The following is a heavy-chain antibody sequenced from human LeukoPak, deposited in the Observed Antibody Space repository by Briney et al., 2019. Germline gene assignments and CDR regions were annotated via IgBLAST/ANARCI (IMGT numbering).Heavy chain of an antibody. D-gene: IGHD3-10*01. V-gene: IGHV4-59*01. J-gene: IGHJ2*01. CDR3: ARDRPGSYWYFDL. CDR2: IYYLGST. CDR1: GGSISSFY. Sequence: PSETLSLTCTVSGGSISSFYWSWIRQPPGKGLEWVGHIYYLGSTNYNPSLKSRVTISIDTSKNYFSLKLNSVIAADTAVYYCARDRPGSYWYFDLWGRGTLVTVSS.